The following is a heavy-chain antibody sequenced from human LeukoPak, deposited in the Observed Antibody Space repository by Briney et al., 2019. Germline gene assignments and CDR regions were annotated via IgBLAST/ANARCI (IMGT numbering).Heavy chain of an antibody. CDR3: ARGLPRTYYDFWSGYLRCDY. V-gene: IGHV3-21*01. CDR2: ISSSSSYI. Sequence: GGSLRLSCAASGFTFSSYSMNWVRQAPGKGLEWVSSISSSSSYIYYADSVKGRFTISRDNAKNSLYLQMNSLRAEDTAVYYCARGLPRTYYDFWSGYLRCDYWGQGTLVTVSS. CDR1: GFTFSSYS. D-gene: IGHD3-3*01. J-gene: IGHJ4*02.